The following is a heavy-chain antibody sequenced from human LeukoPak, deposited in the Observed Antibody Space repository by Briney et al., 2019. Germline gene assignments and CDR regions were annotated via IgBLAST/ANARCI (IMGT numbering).Heavy chain of an antibody. Sequence: GGSLRLSCAASGFTFTRFNMNWVRQAPGKGLEWVSSISSSSSYIYYADSVKGRFTISRDNAKNSLYLQMNSLRAEDTAVYYCARTQGVSYYDILTGYYVSPGDDYWGQGTLVTVSS. D-gene: IGHD3-9*01. J-gene: IGHJ4*02. CDR3: ARTQGVSYYDILTGYYVSPGDDY. CDR1: GFTFTRFN. CDR2: ISSSSSYI. V-gene: IGHV3-21*01.